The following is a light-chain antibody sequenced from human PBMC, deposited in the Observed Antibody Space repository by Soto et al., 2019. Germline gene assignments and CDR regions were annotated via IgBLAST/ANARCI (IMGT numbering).Light chain of an antibody. CDR3: MQGTHWPLT. Sequence: DVVMTQSPLSLPVTLGQPASISCTSSHSLVYSDGDTYLHWFQQRPGQSPRRLIYKVSNRDSGVPARFSGSGSGTDFTLKISRVEAEDVGVYYCMQGTHWPLTFGQGTRMEIK. CDR2: KVS. J-gene: IGKJ5*01. V-gene: IGKV2-30*01. CDR1: HSLVYSDGDTY.